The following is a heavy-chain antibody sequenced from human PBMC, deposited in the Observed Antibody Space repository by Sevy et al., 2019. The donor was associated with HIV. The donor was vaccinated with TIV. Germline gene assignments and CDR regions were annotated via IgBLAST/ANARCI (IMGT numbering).Heavy chain of an antibody. J-gene: IGHJ2*01. CDR1: GGSISSGDYY. CDR2: IYYSGST. Sequence: SETLSLTCTVSGGSISSGDYYWSWIRQPPGKGLEWIGYIYYSGSTYYNPSLKSRVTTSVDTSKNQFSLKLSSVTAADTAVYYCASRARYCSSTSCYRGAYWYFDLWGRGTLVTVSS. V-gene: IGHV4-30-4*01. D-gene: IGHD2-2*02. CDR3: ASRARYCSSTSCYRGAYWYFDL.